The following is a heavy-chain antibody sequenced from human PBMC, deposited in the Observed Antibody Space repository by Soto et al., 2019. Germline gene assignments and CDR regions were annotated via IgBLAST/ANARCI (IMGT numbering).Heavy chain of an antibody. CDR2: ISYNGGST. V-gene: IGHV3-64D*06. CDR3: VKDRRTTRRAMDV. D-gene: IGHD1-7*01. J-gene: IGHJ6*02. CDR1: GFTFSSCA. Sequence: EVQLVESGGGLVQPGGSLRLSCSASGFTFSSCAMHWVRQAAGKGLEYVSGISYNGGSTYHADSVKDRFTISRDNSKNTLFLQVNSLTAEDTAVYYCVKDRRTTRRAMDVWGQGTTVTVSS.